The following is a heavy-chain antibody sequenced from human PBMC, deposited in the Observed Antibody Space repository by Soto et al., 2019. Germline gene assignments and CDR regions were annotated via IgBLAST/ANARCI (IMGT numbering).Heavy chain of an antibody. D-gene: IGHD3-9*01. Sequence: PGGSLRLSCAASGFTFSSYSMNWVRQAPGKGLEWVSSISSSSSYIYYADSVKGRFTISRDNAKNSLYLQMNSLRAEDTAVYYCARDLDYDILTGPRAFDIWGQGTMVTVSS. CDR1: GFTFSSYS. CDR3: ARDLDYDILTGPRAFDI. V-gene: IGHV3-21*01. J-gene: IGHJ3*02. CDR2: ISSSSSYI.